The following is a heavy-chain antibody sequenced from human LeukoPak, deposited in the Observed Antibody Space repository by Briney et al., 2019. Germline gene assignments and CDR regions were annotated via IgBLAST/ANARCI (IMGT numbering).Heavy chain of an antibody. CDR3: ALTFDWFPFFH. D-gene: IGHD3-9*01. Sequence: SVKVSCKASGGTFSSYAISWVRQAPGQGLEWMGRIIPIFGTANYAQKFQGGVTITTDESTSTAYMELSSLRSEDTAVYYCALTFDWFPFFHWGQGTLVTVSS. V-gene: IGHV1-69*05. CDR1: GGTFSSYA. J-gene: IGHJ4*02. CDR2: IIPIFGTA.